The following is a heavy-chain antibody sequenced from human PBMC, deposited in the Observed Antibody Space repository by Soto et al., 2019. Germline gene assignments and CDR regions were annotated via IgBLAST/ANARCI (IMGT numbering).Heavy chain of an antibody. CDR2: IHHRGGT. CDR3: AADSRNLDY. V-gene: IGHV4-34*02. J-gene: IGHJ4*02. CDR1: VGTFSGYY. D-gene: IGHD4-4*01. Sequence: QVQLQQWGAGLLKPSETLSLTCAVNVGTFSGYYWSWIRQPPGKGLEWIGEIHHRGGTNYNPSLKSRVTISVDTSKNQFSLKLSSVTAADTAVYYCAADSRNLDYWGQGTLVTVSS.